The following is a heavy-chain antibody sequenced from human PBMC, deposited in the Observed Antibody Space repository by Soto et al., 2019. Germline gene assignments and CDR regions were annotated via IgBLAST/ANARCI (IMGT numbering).Heavy chain of an antibody. CDR2: IYTSGST. CDR3: ARGRGYSSSWSIYYFDF. V-gene: IGHV3-66*01. Sequence: PGGSLRLSCAASGFTVSSNYMSWVRQAPGKGLEWVSVIYTSGSTHYADSVKGRFSISRDNSKNTLYLQMNSLRAEDTAVYYCARGRGYSSSWSIYYFDFWGQGT. CDR1: GFTVSSNY. J-gene: IGHJ4*02. D-gene: IGHD6-13*01.